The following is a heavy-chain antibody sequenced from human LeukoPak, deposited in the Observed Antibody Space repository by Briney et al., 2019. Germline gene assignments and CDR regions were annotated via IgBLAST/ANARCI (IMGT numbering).Heavy chain of an antibody. CDR2: INHSEST. CDR1: GGSFSDYY. CDR3: ARMGRFCTGGNCLPYYYYFMDV. J-gene: IGHJ6*04. V-gene: IGHV4-34*01. Sequence: SETLSLTCAVYGGSFSDYYWTWIRQPPGKGLEWIGEINHSESTNFNPSLKSRVTISVDTSKNQFSLNLSSVTAADTAVYYCARMGRFCTGGNCLPYYYYFMDVWGKGTTVTVSS. D-gene: IGHD2-8*02.